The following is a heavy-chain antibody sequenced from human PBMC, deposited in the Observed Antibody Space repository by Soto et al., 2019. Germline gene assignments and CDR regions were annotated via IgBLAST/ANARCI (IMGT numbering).Heavy chain of an antibody. Sequence: ALVKVFCKASGCTFSTYAIHWVRQDPGQGLEWMGWISAYNGNTNYAQKLQGRVTMTTYTSTSTAYMELRSLRSDDTAGYYCARDRDSYGIFDYWGEGTLVTVSS. CDR1: GCTFSTYA. CDR3: ARDRDSYGIFDY. CDR2: ISAYNGNT. V-gene: IGHV1-18*01. J-gene: IGHJ4*02. D-gene: IGHD5-18*01.